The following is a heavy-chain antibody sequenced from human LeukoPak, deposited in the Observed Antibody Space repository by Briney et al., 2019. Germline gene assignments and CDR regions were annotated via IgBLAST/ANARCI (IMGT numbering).Heavy chain of an antibody. D-gene: IGHD3/OR15-3a*01. Sequence: GASVKVSCKASGGTFSSYAISWVRQAPGQGLEWMGRIIPILGIANYAQKFQGRVTITADKSTSTAYMELSSLRSEDTAVYYCAVGYRTGYYASGKEPFDYWGQGTLVTVSS. CDR3: AVGYRTGYYASGKEPFDY. CDR2: IIPILGIA. J-gene: IGHJ4*02. V-gene: IGHV1-69*04. CDR1: GGTFSSYA.